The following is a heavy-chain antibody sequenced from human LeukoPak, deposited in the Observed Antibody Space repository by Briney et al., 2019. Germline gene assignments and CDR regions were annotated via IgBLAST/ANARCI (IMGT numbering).Heavy chain of an antibody. D-gene: IGHD2-2*01. V-gene: IGHV1-18*01. CDR1: AYTFSNFG. CDR2: ISGNNDNP. J-gene: IGHJ4*02. Sequence: ASVSVSCKASAYTFSNFGINWVRQAPGQGLEWMGWISGNNDNPNYGQKFQGRFTVTTDSSTNTAYMELRNLRLDDTAVYYCARDGTSTDDYWGQGTLVTVSS. CDR3: ARDGTSTDDY.